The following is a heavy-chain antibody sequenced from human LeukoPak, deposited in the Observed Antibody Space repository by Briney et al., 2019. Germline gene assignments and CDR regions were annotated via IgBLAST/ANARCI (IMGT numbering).Heavy chain of an antibody. CDR3: ARVYQSAEYYFDY. CDR2: ISYTGKV. D-gene: IGHD2-2*01. CDR1: GGSISDYY. Sequence: SETLSLTCTVSGGSISDYYWSWIRQSPLKGLEWIGYISYTGKVNYNPSLKSRLTISLDTSKNQFSLKLSSVTAADTAVYYCARVYQSAEYYFDYWGQGNLVSVSS. V-gene: IGHV4-59*08. J-gene: IGHJ4*02.